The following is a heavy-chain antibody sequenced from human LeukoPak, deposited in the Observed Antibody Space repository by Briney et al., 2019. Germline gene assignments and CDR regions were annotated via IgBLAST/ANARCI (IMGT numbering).Heavy chain of an antibody. V-gene: IGHV3-7*01. Sequence: GGSQRLSCAASGFTFSFYWMSWVRQAPGKGLEWVANIKEDGSEKYYVDSVKGRFTISRDNAKNSLFLQMNSLRAQDTAVYYCAKGGYDSSGYRVGHDYFDYWGQGTLVTVSS. J-gene: IGHJ4*02. D-gene: IGHD3-22*01. CDR2: IKEDGSEK. CDR1: GFTFSFYW. CDR3: AKGGYDSSGYRVGHDYFDY.